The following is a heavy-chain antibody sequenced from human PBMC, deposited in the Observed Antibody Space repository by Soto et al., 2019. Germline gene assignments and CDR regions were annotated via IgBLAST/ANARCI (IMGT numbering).Heavy chain of an antibody. Sequence: GESLKISCKGSGYTFTDYWIGWVRQLPGKGLEWMGIIYPGDSDTRYSPSFQGHVTITVDKSTSTAYLQWNTLKAADTAVYYCARGEDSYYGMDVWGQGTTVTVSS. CDR1: GYTFTDYW. J-gene: IGHJ6*02. D-gene: IGHD2-15*01. CDR2: IYPGDSDT. CDR3: ARGEDSYYGMDV. V-gene: IGHV5-51*01.